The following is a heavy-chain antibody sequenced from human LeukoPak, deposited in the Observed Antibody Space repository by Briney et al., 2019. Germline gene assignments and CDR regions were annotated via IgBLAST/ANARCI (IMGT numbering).Heavy chain of an antibody. Sequence: GGSLRLSCAASGFTFSSYAMHWVRQAPGKGLEWVVVKSYDGSNKYYADSVKGRFTISRDNSKNTLYLQMNSLRAEDTAVYYCAREGYSYGYYFDYWGQGTLVTVSS. D-gene: IGHD5-18*01. V-gene: IGHV3-30-3*01. CDR1: GFTFSSYA. CDR2: KSYDGSNK. CDR3: AREGYSYGYYFDY. J-gene: IGHJ4*02.